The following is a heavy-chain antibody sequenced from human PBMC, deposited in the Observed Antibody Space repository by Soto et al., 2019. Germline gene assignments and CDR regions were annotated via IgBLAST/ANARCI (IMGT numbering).Heavy chain of an antibody. CDR3: ARDWDVGGMDV. J-gene: IGHJ6*02. Sequence: QVQLVESGGGVVQPGRSLRLSCAASGFTFSSYAMHWVRQAPGKGLEWVAVISYDGSNKYYADSVKGRFTISRDNSKNTLYLQMNSLRAEDTAVYYCARDWDVGGMDVWGQGTTVTVFS. D-gene: IGHD1-26*01. CDR1: GFTFSSYA. V-gene: IGHV3-30-3*01. CDR2: ISYDGSNK.